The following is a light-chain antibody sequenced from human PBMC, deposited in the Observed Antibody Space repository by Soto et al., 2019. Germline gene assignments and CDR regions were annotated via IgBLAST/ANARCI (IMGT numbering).Light chain of an antibody. CDR2: EVS. CDR3: SSYTSSNTWV. Sequence: QSVLTQPASVSGSPGQSITISCTGTSSDVGGYNYVSWYQQHPGKVPRLMIYEVSNRPSGLSNRFSGSKSDNMASLTISGLQAEDEADYYCSSYTSSNTWVFGGGTKLTVL. J-gene: IGLJ3*02. V-gene: IGLV2-14*01. CDR1: SSDVGGYNY.